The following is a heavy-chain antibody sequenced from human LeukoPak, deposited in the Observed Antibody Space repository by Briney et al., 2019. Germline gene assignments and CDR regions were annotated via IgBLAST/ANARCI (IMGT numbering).Heavy chain of an antibody. J-gene: IGHJ4*02. Sequence: PGGSLRLSCAASGFTFSNNAMSWVRQAPGKGLEWVSSISGDSTWYADSVKGRFTMSRDISKNTLYLQMNSLRAEDTAVYYCAKPVCTITSCQSYFDYWGQGTLLTVSS. CDR1: GFTFSNNA. V-gene: IGHV3-23*01. CDR3: AKPVCTITSCQSYFDY. D-gene: IGHD2-2*01. CDR2: ISGDST.